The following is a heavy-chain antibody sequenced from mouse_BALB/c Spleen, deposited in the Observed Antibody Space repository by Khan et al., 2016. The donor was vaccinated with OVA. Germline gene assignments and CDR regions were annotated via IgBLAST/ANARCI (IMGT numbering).Heavy chain of an antibody. D-gene: IGHD2-2*01. V-gene: IGHV14-3*02. CDR1: GFNIKDTY. J-gene: IGHJ2*01. CDR2: IDPANGNT. Sequence: VQLKESGAELVKSGASVKLSCTASGFNIKDTYLHWVKQRPEQGLEWIGRIDPANGNTKYDPKFQGKATITTDTYSNTAYLQLSSLTSEDTAVYYCARNDGYDVDYWGQGTTLTVSS. CDR3: ARNDGYDVDY.